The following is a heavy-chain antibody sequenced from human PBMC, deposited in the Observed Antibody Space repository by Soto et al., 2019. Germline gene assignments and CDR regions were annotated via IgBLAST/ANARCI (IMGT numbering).Heavy chain of an antibody. CDR3: ARGATRVGYYYYYGMDV. CDR1: GGSFSGYY. Sequence: SETLSLTCAVYGGSFSGYYWSWIRQPPGKGLEWIGEINHSGSTNYNPSLKSRVTISVDTSKNQFSLKLSSVTAADTAVYYCARGATRVGYYYYYGMDVWGQGTTVTVSS. J-gene: IGHJ6*02. CDR2: INHSGST. V-gene: IGHV4-34*01.